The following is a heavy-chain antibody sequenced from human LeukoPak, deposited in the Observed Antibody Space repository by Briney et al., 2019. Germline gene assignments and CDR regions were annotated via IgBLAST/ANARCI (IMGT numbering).Heavy chain of an antibody. CDR1: GYTFTSYG. CDR2: ICAYNGNT. CDR3: ARTPGGGFLEWDHYYSHYMDV. D-gene: IGHD3-3*01. J-gene: IGHJ6*03. Sequence: ASVKVSCKASGYTFTSYGISWVRQAPGQGLEWMGWICAYNGNTNYAQKLQGRVTMTTDTSTSTAYMEPRSLRSDDTAVYYCARTPGGGFLEWDHYYSHYMDVWGKGTTVTVSS. V-gene: IGHV1-18*01.